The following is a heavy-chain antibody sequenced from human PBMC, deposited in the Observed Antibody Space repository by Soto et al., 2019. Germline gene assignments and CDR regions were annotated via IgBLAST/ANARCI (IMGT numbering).Heavy chain of an antibody. D-gene: IGHD5-18*01. CDR3: ARQDTAMVTYY. CDR1: GGSISSYY. J-gene: IGHJ4*02. V-gene: IGHV4-59*08. CDR2: IYYSGST. Sequence: SETLSLTCTVSGGSISSYYWSWIRQPPGKGLEWIGYIYYSGSTNYNPSLKSRVTISVDTSKNQFSLKLSSVTAADTAVYYCARQDTAMVTYYWGQGTLVNVSS.